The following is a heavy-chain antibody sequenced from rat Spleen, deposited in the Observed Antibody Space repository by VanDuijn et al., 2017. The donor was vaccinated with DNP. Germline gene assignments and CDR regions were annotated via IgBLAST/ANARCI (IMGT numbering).Heavy chain of an antibody. CDR2: INTGSGGT. V-gene: IGHV1-43*01. D-gene: IGHD1-4*01. J-gene: IGHJ1*01. Sequence: QVQPQQSGAELAKPGSSVKISCKASGYTFTTYYMSWIKETTGQGLEYIGYINTGSGGTNYNEKFKGKATLTVDKSSSTALMQLSSLTPDDSAVYYCARRRLPYWYFDFWGPGTMVTVSS. CDR3: ARRRLPYWYFDF. CDR1: GYTFTTYY.